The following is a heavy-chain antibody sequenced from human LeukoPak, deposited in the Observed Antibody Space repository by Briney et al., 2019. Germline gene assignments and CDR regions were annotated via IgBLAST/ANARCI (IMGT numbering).Heavy chain of an antibody. J-gene: IGHJ6*03. CDR3: ARPILARAWYYMDV. D-gene: IGHD6-6*01. CDR2: INPNSGGT. Sequence: ASVKVSCKASGYTFTGYYMHWVRQAPGQGLEWMGWINPNSGGTNYAQKFQVRVTMTRDTSISAAYMELRSLRSDDTAVYYCARPILARAWYYMDVWGKGTTVTVSS. V-gene: IGHV1-2*02. CDR1: GYTFTGYY.